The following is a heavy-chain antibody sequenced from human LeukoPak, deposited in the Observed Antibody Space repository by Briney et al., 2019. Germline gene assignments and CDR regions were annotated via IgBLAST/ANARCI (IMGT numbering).Heavy chain of an antibody. Sequence: ASVKVSCKASGYTFTVYYMHWVRHAPGQGLEWMGWINPNSGDTNYAQKFQGRVTMTRDTSISTAYMELSRLRSDDTAVYYCARRYSSGWYDAFDIWGQGTMVTVSS. V-gene: IGHV1-2*02. CDR2: INPNSGDT. J-gene: IGHJ3*02. CDR3: ARRYSSGWYDAFDI. CDR1: GYTFTVYY. D-gene: IGHD6-19*01.